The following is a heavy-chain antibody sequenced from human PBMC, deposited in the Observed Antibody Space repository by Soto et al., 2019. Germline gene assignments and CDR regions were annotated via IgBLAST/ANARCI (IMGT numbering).Heavy chain of an antibody. CDR1: GFTFSSYA. V-gene: IGHV3-66*01. CDR3: ARGGCSSTSCFLPFDY. Sequence: GGSLRLSCAASGFTFSSYAMSWVRQAPGKGLEWVSVIYSGGSTYYADSVKGRFTISRDNSKNTLYLQMNSLRAEDTAVYYCARGGCSSTSCFLPFDYWGQGTLVTVSS. D-gene: IGHD2-2*01. CDR2: IYSGGST. J-gene: IGHJ4*02.